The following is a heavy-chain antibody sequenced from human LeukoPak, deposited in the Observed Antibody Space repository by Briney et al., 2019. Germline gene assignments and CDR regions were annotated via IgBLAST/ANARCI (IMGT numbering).Heavy chain of an antibody. V-gene: IGHV4-34*01. CDR3: GSGFNGYDLDPYYFDY. CDR2: INHSGST. CDR1: GGSFSGYY. D-gene: IGHD5-12*01. J-gene: IGHJ4*02. Sequence: SETLPLTCAVYGGSFSGYYWSWIRQPPGKGLEWIGEINHSGSTNYNPSLKSRVTISVDTSKNQFSLKLSSVTAADTAVYYCGSGFNGYDLDPYYFDYWGQGTLVTVSS.